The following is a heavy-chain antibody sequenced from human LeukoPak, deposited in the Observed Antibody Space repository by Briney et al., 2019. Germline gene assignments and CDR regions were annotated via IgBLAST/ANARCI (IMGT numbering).Heavy chain of an antibody. CDR3: AREYTLYRSGWFLDY. D-gene: IGHD6-19*01. CDR2: IYYSGST. J-gene: IGHJ4*02. CDR1: GGSISSSSYY. V-gene: IGHV4-39*07. Sequence: SETLSLTCTVSGGSISSSSYYWGWIRQPPGKGLEWIGSIYYSGSTYYNPSLKSRATISLDTSNNQFSLKLTSVTAADTAVYYCAREYTLYRSGWFLDYWGQGTVVTVSS.